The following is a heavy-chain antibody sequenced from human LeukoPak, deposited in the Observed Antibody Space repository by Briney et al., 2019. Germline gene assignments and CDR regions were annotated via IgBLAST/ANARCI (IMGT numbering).Heavy chain of an antibody. D-gene: IGHD6-19*01. J-gene: IGHJ4*02. CDR3: AREYSSGWYGKALDY. Sequence: GGSLRLSCAASGFTFSTYWMSWVRQAPGKGLEWVANINQDGSEKYSVDSVKGRFTISRDNAKNSLYLQMNSLRAEDTAVYYCAREYSSGWYGKALDYWGQGTLVTVSS. CDR1: GFTFSTYW. V-gene: IGHV3-7*01. CDR2: INQDGSEK.